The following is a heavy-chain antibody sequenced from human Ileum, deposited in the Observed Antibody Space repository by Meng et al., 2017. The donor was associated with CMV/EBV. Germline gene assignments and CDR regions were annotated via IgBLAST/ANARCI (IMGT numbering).Heavy chain of an antibody. Sequence: QVQLMESGAGVVQPGGSLTLSCATSGFPLTSYGLHWVRQHPGNGLEWVAFLRSDGSDKRYADSVKGRFTISRDTYKNTLYLQMNSLTSEDTAIYYCARGTSPDDYRFQYWGQGTLVTVSS. D-gene: IGHD4-11*01. CDR1: GFPLTSYG. CDR2: LRSDGSDK. J-gene: IGHJ4*02. V-gene: IGHV3-30*02. CDR3: ARGTSPDDYRFQY.